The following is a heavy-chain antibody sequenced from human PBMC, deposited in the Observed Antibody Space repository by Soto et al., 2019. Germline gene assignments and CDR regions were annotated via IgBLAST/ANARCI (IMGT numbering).Heavy chain of an antibody. CDR3: ASGVAVAATAWFHP. V-gene: IGHV4-34*01. D-gene: IGHD2-15*01. CDR2: INHSGST. Sequence: QVQLQQWGAGLLKPSETLSLTCAVYGGSFSGYYWSWIRQPPGKGLEWIGEINHSGSTNYNPSLKSRVTIAVDTSKNQFSLKMSSVTAADTAVYDCASGVAVAATAWFHPWGQGALVTVSS. J-gene: IGHJ5*02. CDR1: GGSFSGYY.